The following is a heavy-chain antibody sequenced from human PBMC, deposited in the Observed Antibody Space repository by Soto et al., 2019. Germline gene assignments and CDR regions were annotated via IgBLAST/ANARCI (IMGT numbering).Heavy chain of an antibody. CDR1: GFTFSNAW. D-gene: IGHD3-22*01. CDR3: TTDPVTMIVVVPSSG. V-gene: IGHV3-15*07. CDR2: IKSKTDGGTT. Sequence: EVQLVESGGGLVKPGGSLRLSCAAFGFTFSNAWMNWVRQAPGKGLEWVGRIKSKTDGGTTDYAAPVKGRFTISRDDSKNTLYLQMNSLKTEDTAVYYCTTDPVTMIVVVPSSGWGQGTLVTVSS. J-gene: IGHJ4*02.